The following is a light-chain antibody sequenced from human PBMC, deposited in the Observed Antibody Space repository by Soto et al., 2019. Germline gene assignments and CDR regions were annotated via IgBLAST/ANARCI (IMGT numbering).Light chain of an antibody. CDR1: QSVSSY. Sequence: IGLKQSPATLSLSPGERATLSCRASQSVSSYLAWYQQKPGQAPRLLIYDASNRATGIPARFSGSGSGTDFTLTISSLEPEDFAVYYCQQRSNWPTFGQGTKVDI. CDR3: QQRSNWPT. J-gene: IGKJ1*01. CDR2: DAS. V-gene: IGKV3-11*01.